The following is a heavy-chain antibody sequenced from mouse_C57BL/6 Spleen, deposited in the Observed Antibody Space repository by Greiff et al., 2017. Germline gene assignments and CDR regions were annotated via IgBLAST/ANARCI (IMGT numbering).Heavy chain of an antibody. CDR2: IDPEDGET. Sequence: VQLQQSGAELVKPGASVKLSCTASGFNIKDYYMHWVKQRTEQGLEWIGRIDPEDGETKYAPKFPGKATITADTSSNTAYLQLSSLTSEDTAVYYFASPLYGSSLFAYWGQGTLVTVSA. D-gene: IGHD1-1*01. J-gene: IGHJ3*01. CDR3: ASPLYGSSLFAY. V-gene: IGHV14-2*01. CDR1: GFNIKDYY.